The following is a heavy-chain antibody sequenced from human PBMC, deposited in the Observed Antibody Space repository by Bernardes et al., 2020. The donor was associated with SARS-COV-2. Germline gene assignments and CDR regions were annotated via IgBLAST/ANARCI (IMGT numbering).Heavy chain of an antibody. CDR3: ARDLDYIGGMDV. Sequence: VSLRLSCAASGFTVSSNYMSWVRQAPGKGLEWVSVIYSGGSTYYADSVKGRFTISRDNSKNTLYLQMNSLRAEDTAVYYCARDLDYIGGMDVWGQGTTVTVSS. CDR2: IYSGGST. V-gene: IGHV3-53*01. CDR1: GFTVSSNY. D-gene: IGHD4-4*01. J-gene: IGHJ6*02.